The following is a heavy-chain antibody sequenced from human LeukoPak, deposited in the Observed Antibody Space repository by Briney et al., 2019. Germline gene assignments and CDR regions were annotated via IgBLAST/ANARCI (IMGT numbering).Heavy chain of an antibody. CDR1: GGSISSGSYY. J-gene: IGHJ4*02. D-gene: IGHD5-12*01. CDR2: IYTSGST. CDR3: ARVAYSGYDYRGYFDY. V-gene: IGHV4-61*02. Sequence: SQTLSLACTVSGGSISSGSYYWSWIRQPAGKGLEWIGRIYTSGSTNYNPSLKSRVTISLDTSKNQFSLKLSSVTAAYTAVFYCARVAYSGYDYRGYFDYWGQGTLVTVSS.